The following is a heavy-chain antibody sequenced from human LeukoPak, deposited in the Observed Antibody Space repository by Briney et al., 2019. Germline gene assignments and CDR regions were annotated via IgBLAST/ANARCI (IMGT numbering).Heavy chain of an antibody. D-gene: IGHD4-17*01. J-gene: IGHJ4*02. Sequence: GGSLRLSCAASGFTFSSYEMNWVRQAPGKGLEWGSYISSSGSTIYYADSVKGRFTISRDNAKNSLYLQMNSLRAEDTAVYYCARFYGDETYFDYWGQGTLVTVSS. V-gene: IGHV3-48*03. CDR2: ISSSGSTI. CDR1: GFTFSSYE. CDR3: ARFYGDETYFDY.